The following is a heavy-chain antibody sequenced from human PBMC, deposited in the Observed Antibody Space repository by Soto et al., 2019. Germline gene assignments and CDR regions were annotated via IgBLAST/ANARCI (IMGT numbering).Heavy chain of an antibody. CDR3: ARVTTFYDILTSSYALNYFDY. D-gene: IGHD3-9*01. J-gene: IGHJ4*02. CDR2: IYAGGNT. V-gene: IGHV3-53*01. CDR1: GFSVTSNY. Sequence: GWSLRLSCAASGFSVTSNYMTWVRQAPGKGLECVSVIYAGGNTYYPDSVKGRFTISSDNSKNTLFLQMNNLRAEDTAVYYCARVTTFYDILTSSYALNYFDYWGQGTRVTVSS.